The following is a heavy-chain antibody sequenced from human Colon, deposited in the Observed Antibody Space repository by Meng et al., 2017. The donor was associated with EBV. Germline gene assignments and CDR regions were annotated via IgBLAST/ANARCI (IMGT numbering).Heavy chain of an antibody. CDR2: IDHRGNT. D-gene: IGHD3-10*01. CDR3: ARRGPSGNFSP. V-gene: IGHV4-34*01. CDR1: GGSFRDYY. J-gene: IGHJ5*02. Sequence: QGQLKQWGAGLWKPSETLSRSCAVYGGSFRDYYWTWIRHPPGKGLEWIGEIDHRGNTKYNPSLKSRVTISLDTSKKQFSLKVSSVTAADSAVYYCARRGPSGNFSPWSQGALVTVSS.